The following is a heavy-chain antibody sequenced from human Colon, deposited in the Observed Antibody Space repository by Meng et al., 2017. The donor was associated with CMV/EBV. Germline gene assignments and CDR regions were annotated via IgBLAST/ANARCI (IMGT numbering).Heavy chain of an antibody. J-gene: IGHJ3*02. D-gene: IGHD3-3*01. CDR3: AKVPDFWGGSDAFDI. CDR1: GFTFSSYA. Sequence: GESLKISCAASGFTFSSYAMSWVRQAPGKGLEWVSAISGSGGSTYHADSVKGRFTISRDNSKNTLYLQMNSLRAEDTAVYYCAKVPDFWGGSDAFDIWGQGTMVTVSS. V-gene: IGHV3-23*01. CDR2: ISGSGGST.